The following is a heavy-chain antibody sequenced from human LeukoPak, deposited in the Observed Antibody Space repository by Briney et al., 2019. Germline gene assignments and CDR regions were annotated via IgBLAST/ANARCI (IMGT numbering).Heavy chain of an antibody. V-gene: IGHV3-23*01. D-gene: IGHD3-10*01. J-gene: IGHJ3*02. Sequence: GGSLRLSCAGSGFTFSNYAMSWVRQAPGKGLEWVSGISGSGGGTNYADSVKGRFSISRDNSKNTLYLQMNSLRAEDTAVYYCAKETSRGTSGSPPDIWGQGTMVTVSS. CDR3: AKETSRGTSGSPPDI. CDR1: GFTFSNYA. CDR2: ISGSGGGT.